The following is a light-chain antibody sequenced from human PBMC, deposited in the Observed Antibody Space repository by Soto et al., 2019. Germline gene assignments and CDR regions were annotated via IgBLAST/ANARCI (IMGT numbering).Light chain of an antibody. CDR2: GAS. J-gene: IGKJ1*01. V-gene: IGKV3-20*01. CDR3: QQYGSSGT. CDR1: QSVSSY. Sequence: EIVMTQSPATLSVSPGERATLSCRSSQSVSSYSAWYQQKPGQAPRLLIYGASNRATGIPDRFSGSGSGTDFTLTISRLEPEDFAVYYCQQYGSSGTFGQGTKVDIK.